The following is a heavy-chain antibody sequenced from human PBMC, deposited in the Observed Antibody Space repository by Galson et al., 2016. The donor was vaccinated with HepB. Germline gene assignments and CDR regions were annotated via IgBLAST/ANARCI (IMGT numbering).Heavy chain of an antibody. V-gene: IGHV4-39*01. CDR3: ARHNNYGDYGRGVFYYFYGMDV. D-gene: IGHD4-17*01. CDR1: GGSISSSSYY. CDR2: IHYSGSTF. Sequence: TLSLTCTVSGGSISSSSYYWGWIRQPPGKGLEWIGNIHYSGSTFYYNPSLKSRVTISVDTSKNQFSLKLSSVTAADTAVYYCARHNNYGDYGRGVFYYFYGMDVWGQGTTVTASS. J-gene: IGHJ6*02.